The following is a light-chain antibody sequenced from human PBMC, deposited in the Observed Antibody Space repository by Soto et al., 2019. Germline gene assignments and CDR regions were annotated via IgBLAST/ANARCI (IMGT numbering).Light chain of an antibody. J-gene: IGKJ1*01. V-gene: IGKV3-11*01. CDR3: QQSYITPVT. Sequence: EIVLTQSPATLSLSPGERATLSCRASQSVSSYLAWYQQKPGQAPRLLIYDASNRATGIPARFSGSGSGTDFTLTISSLQPEDFATYYCQQSYITPVTFGQGTKVDIK. CDR1: QSVSSY. CDR2: DAS.